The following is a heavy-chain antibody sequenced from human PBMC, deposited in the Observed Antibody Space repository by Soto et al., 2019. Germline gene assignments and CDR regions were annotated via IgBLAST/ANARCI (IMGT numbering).Heavy chain of an antibody. Sequence: GESLKISCKGSGYSFTSYWIGWVRQMPGKGLEWMGIIYPGDSDTRYSPSFQGQVTISADKSISTAYLQWSSLKASDTAMYYCARLKLGYCSGGSCYVFDYCGQGTLVTVSS. V-gene: IGHV5-51*01. D-gene: IGHD2-15*01. CDR3: ARLKLGYCSGGSCYVFDY. CDR1: GYSFTSYW. J-gene: IGHJ4*02. CDR2: IYPGDSDT.